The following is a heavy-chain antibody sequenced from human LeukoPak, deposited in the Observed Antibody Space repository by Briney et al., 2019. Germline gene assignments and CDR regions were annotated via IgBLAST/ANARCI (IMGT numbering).Heavy chain of an antibody. CDR2: ISAYNGNT. V-gene: IGHV1-18*01. Sequence: ASVKVSCKASGYTFTSYGISWVRQAPGQALEWMGWISAYNGNTNYAQKLQGRVTMTTDTSTSTAYMELRSLRSDDTAVYYCARPIAASTALAFDIWGQGTMVTVSS. CDR3: ARPIAASTALAFDI. CDR1: GYTFTSYG. J-gene: IGHJ3*02. D-gene: IGHD2-15*01.